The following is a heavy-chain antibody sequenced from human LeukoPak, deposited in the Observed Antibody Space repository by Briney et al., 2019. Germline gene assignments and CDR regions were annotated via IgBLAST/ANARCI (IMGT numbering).Heavy chain of an antibody. CDR1: GFTFSSYA. D-gene: IGHD2-15*01. J-gene: IGHJ6*03. CDR3: AKDSSEDYYYYYYMDV. Sequence: GGSLRLSCAASGFTFSSYAMSWVRQAPGKGLECISGFSGSGGSTYYADSVKGRFTISRDNSKNTLYLQMNSLRAEDTAVYYCAKDSSEDYYYYYYMDVWGKGTTVTVSS. CDR2: FSGSGGST. V-gene: IGHV3-23*01.